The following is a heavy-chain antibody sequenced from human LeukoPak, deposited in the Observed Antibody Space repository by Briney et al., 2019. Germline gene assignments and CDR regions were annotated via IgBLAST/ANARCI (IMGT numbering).Heavy chain of an antibody. D-gene: IGHD6-6*01. Sequence: GGSLRLSCAASGFTFSSYGMHWVRQAPGKGLEWVAVIWYDGSNKYYADSVKGRFTISRDNSKNTLYLQMNSLRAEDTAVYYCAKLVRQLVPLDYWGQGTLVTVSS. CDR2: IWYDGSNK. CDR3: AKLVRQLVPLDY. J-gene: IGHJ4*02. V-gene: IGHV3-33*06. CDR1: GFTFSSYG.